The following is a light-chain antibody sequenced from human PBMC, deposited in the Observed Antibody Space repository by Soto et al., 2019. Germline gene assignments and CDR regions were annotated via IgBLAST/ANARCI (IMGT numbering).Light chain of an antibody. CDR3: CSYGGSYTWV. V-gene: IGLV2-11*01. CDR2: DVS. CDR1: SGDVGGYNF. J-gene: IGLJ3*02. Sequence: QSVLTQPRSVSGSPGQSVTISCTGASGDVGGYNFVSWYQQHPGKAPTLMIFDVSQRPSGVPDRFSGSKSGNTASLTISGLQAEDEADYYCCSYGGSYTWVFGGGTKVPS.